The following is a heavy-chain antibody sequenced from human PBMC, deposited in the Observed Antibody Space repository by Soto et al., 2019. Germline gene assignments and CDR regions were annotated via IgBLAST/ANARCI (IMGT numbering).Heavy chain of an antibody. D-gene: IGHD3-9*01. CDR2: ISGDGTTI. Sequence: DVQLVESGGDSVQPGGSLRLSCAASGFPFSSYWMHWVRHTPGKGLEWVSRISGDGTTIYYADSVTGRFTVSRDNAKNTLSLQMSGLGAEDTAVYYCAREYYGLLTGYYNDPWGQGTLVSVSS. J-gene: IGHJ5*02. CDR3: AREYYGLLTGYYNDP. CDR1: GFPFSSYW. V-gene: IGHV3-74*01.